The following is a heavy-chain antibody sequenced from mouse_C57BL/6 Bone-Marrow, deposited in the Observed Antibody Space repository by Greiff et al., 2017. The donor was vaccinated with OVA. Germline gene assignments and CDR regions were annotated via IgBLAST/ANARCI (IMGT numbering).Heavy chain of an antibody. CDR3: ARSSPFYGAMDY. CDR1: GFTFSDYG. J-gene: IGHJ4*01. V-gene: IGHV5-17*01. CDR2: ISSGSGTI. Sequence: EVKLVESGGGLVKPGGSLTLSCAASGFTFSDYGMHWVRQAPEPGLEWVAYISSGSGTIYYADTVKGRVTISRDNAENTQFLQMTSLRSEDTAMYYCARSSPFYGAMDYWGQGTSVTVSS. D-gene: IGHD1-1*01.